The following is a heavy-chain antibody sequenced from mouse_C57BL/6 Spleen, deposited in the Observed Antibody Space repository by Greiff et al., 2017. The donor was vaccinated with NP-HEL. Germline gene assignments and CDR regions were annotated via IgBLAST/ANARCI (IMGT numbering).Heavy chain of an antibody. CDR3: ARCYYYGSSPYYFDY. CDR2: IYPGDGDT. CDR1: GYAFSSYW. V-gene: IGHV1-80*01. D-gene: IGHD1-1*01. Sequence: QVHVKQSGAELVKPGASVKISCKASGYAFSSYWMNWVKQRPGKGLEWIGQIYPGDGDTNYNGKFKGKATLTADKSSSTAYMQLSSLTSEDSAVYFCARCYYYGSSPYYFDYWGQGTTLTVSS. J-gene: IGHJ2*01.